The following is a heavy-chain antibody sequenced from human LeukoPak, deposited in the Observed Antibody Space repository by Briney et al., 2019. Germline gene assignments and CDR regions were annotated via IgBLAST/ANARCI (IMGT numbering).Heavy chain of an antibody. CDR2: ISYDGSNK. J-gene: IGHJ4*02. CDR1: GFTFSSYG. D-gene: IGHD1/OR15-1a*01. V-gene: IGHV3-30*03. CDR3: ARDNTNNIGLGVDY. Sequence: PGGSLRLSCAASGFTFSSYGMHWVRQAPGKGLEWVAVISYDGSNKYYADSVKGRFTISRDNSKNTLYLQMNSLRAEDTAVYYCARDNTNNIGLGVDYWGQGTLVTVSS.